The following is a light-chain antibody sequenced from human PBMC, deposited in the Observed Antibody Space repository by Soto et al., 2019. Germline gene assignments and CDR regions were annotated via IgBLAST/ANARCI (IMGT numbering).Light chain of an antibody. CDR1: SSNIGAGYD. V-gene: IGLV1-40*01. CDR3: QSYDSSLSAWV. J-gene: IGLJ3*02. Sequence: QAVVTQPPSVSGAPGQRVTISCTGSSSNIGAGYDVHWYQQLPGTAPKLLIYGNSNRPSGVPDRFSGSKSGTSASLAITGLRAEDEADYYCQSYDSSLSAWVFGGGTQLTVL. CDR2: GNS.